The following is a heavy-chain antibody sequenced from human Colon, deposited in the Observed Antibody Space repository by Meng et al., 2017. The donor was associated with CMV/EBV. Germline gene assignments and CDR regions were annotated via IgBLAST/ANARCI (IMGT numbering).Heavy chain of an antibody. Sequence: GESLKISCEASGFTFSNYWMHWVRQAPGRGLVWVSRINRDGSSTNYADSVKGRFTISRDISNNMLYLDMDSLRPEDTAMYYCARAPKRIVYNALDVWGQGTMVTVSS. CDR1: GFTFSNYW. V-gene: IGHV3-74*01. CDR2: INRDGSST. J-gene: IGHJ3*01. CDR3: ARAPKRIVYNALDV. D-gene: IGHD3-16*02.